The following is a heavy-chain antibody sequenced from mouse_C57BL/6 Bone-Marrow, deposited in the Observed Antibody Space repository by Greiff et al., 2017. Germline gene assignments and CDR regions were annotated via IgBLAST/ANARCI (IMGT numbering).Heavy chain of an antibody. CDR3: ARADQDWFAY. D-gene: IGHD3-2*02. V-gene: IGHV5-9*04. CDR2: ISGGGGNT. Sequence: EVQLVESGGGLVKPGGSLKFSCAASGFTFSSYTMSWVRQTTEQRLEWVATISGGGGNTYYPASVQGRFTISRDTAKNTLYLHVSSLRSEDTAVYYCARADQDWFAYWGQGTLVTVSA. CDR1: GFTFSSYT. J-gene: IGHJ3*01.